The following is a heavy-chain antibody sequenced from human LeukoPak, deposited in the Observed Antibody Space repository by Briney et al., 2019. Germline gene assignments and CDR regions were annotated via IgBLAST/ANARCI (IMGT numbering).Heavy chain of an antibody. J-gene: IGHJ6*02. Sequence: VKPSETLSLTCTVSGGSISSYYWSWIRQPPGKGLEWMGYIYYSGRTNYNPSLKSRVTISVATSKNQFSLKLSSVTAADTAVYYCARFPLGYCSSTSCYANYYYYYGMDVWGQGTTVTVSS. CDR3: ARFPLGYCSSTSCYANYYYYYGMDV. CDR2: IYYSGRT. D-gene: IGHD2-2*01. CDR1: GGSISSYY. V-gene: IGHV4-59*01.